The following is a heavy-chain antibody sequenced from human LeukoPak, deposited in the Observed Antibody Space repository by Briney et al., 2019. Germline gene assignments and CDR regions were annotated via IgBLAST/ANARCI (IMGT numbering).Heavy chain of an antibody. J-gene: IGHJ4*02. CDR2: INPNSGGT. CDR3: ARDPVRSSMVRGVIMLFDY. V-gene: IGHV1-2*02. D-gene: IGHD3-10*01. Sequence: ASVKVSCKASGYTFTGYYMHWVRQAAGQGLEGMGWINPNSGGTNHAQKFQGRVTMTRDTSISTAYMELSRLRSHDTAVYYCARDPVRSSMVRGVIMLFDYWGQGTLVTVSS. CDR1: GYTFTGYY.